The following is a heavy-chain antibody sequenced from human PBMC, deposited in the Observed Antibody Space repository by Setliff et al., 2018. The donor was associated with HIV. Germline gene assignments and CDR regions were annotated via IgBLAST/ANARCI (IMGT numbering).Heavy chain of an antibody. CDR3: ARGSYGSVLL. V-gene: IGHV6-1*01. CDR2: TYFRSKWCN. D-gene: IGHD6-19*01. J-gene: IGHJ4*02. Sequence: PSETLSLTCAISGDSVSSNSAAWNWVRQSPSRGLEWLGRTYFRSKWCNNYAASVEGRITISPDTSRNEFSLQLNSVTPEDTAVYYCARGSYGSVLLWGQGTLVTVSS. CDR1: GDSVSSNSAA.